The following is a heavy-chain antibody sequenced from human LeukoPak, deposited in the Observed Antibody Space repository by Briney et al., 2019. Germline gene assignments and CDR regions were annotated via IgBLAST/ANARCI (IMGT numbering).Heavy chain of an antibody. Sequence: SETLSLTCTVSDDSITIYYWSWIRQPPGKGLEWIGSIYYRGSTYYNPSLKSRVTISVDTSKNQFSLNLNSVTAADTAVYYCARAYSSGWSNLFDYWGQGTLVTVSS. D-gene: IGHD6-19*01. CDR1: DDSITIYY. CDR3: ARAYSSGWSNLFDY. CDR2: IYYRGST. J-gene: IGHJ4*02. V-gene: IGHV4-39*07.